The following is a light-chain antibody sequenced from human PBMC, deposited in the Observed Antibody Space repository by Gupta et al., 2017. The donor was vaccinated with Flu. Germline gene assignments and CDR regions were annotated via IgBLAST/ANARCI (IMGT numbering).Light chain of an antibody. CDR3: QQYLSIPRT. Sequence: DIVMTQSPDSLAVFLGERATINCRSSQTVLYSLDNKNYLAWYQQRPGQPPKLLIYLASTRESGVPDRFSGSGSGTDFTLTISSLQAEDVAVYYCQQYLSIPRTFGQGTTVEIK. J-gene: IGKJ1*01. V-gene: IGKV4-1*01. CDR1: QTVLYSLDNKNY. CDR2: LAS.